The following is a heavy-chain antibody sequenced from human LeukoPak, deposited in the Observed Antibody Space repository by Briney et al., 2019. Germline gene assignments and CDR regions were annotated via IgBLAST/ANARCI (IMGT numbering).Heavy chain of an antibody. CDR3: TRGYYGSGKFDY. CDR1: GFNFNTYG. CDR2: TWYDGSIK. D-gene: IGHD3-10*01. J-gene: IGHJ4*02. V-gene: IGHV3-33*01. Sequence: GGSLRLSCRASGFNFNTYGIHWVRQAPGKGLEWVAVTWYDGSIKYYGDPVKGRFTISRDNTKNTVYLQMNSLRAEDTAVYYCTRGYYGSGKFDYWGQGTLLTVSS.